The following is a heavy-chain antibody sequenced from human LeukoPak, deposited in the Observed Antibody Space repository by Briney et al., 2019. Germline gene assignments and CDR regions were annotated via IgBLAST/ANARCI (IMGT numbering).Heavy chain of an antibody. J-gene: IGHJ5*02. D-gene: IGHD2-8*02. Sequence: GESLKIACKASGYSFTSYWIGWVRQMTGQGLEWMGIIYPGDSDIRYSPSFEGQVSISADTSMNTAYLHWSSLKASDTAMYFCVKPAGTGRWFDPWGQGTLVTVSS. CDR2: IYPGDSDI. CDR1: GYSFTSYW. CDR3: VKPAGTGRWFDP. V-gene: IGHV5-51*01.